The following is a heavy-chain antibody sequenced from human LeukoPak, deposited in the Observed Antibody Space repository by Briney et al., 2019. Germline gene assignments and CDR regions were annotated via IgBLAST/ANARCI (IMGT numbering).Heavy chain of an antibody. CDR3: AGGWGPMVVSY. Sequence: GGSXXLFCAASGFTFSNYWMRWVSESRGKGLVCVSKINQYECYLFYLHSVKVPFTISRYNANTSLYLQMNSLRAEDTAVYYCAGGWGPMVVSYWGQGTLVTVSS. CDR1: GFTFSNYW. D-gene: IGHD2-8*02. CDR2: INQYECYL. J-gene: IGHJ4*02. V-gene: IGHV3-7*01.